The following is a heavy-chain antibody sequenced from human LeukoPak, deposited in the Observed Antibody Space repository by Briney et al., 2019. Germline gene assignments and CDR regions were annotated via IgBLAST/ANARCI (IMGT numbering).Heavy chain of an antibody. CDR1: GGSISTYY. D-gene: IGHD3-10*01. Sequence: SETLSLTCTVSGGSISTYYWSWIRQPPGKGLQYIGYVYYSGSTNYNPSLKSRVTISVDTSKNQFPLKLSSVTAADTAVYYCARAERYYGSIDYWGQGTLVTVSS. CDR2: VYYSGST. J-gene: IGHJ4*02. CDR3: ARAERYYGSIDY. V-gene: IGHV4-59*01.